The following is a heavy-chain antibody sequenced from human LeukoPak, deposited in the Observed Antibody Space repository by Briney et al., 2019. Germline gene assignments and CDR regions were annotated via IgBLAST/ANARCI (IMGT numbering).Heavy chain of an antibody. D-gene: IGHD1-26*01. J-gene: IGHJ4*02. CDR2: TYYRSKWYN. CDR3: ARGITGRNDY. V-gene: IGHV6-1*01. Sequence: SQTLSLTCAISGDSLSSNSAAWNRVRQSPSRGLEWLGRTYYRSKWYNEYADSVKSRITINPDTSKNQFSLHLNSVTPEDTAVYYCARGITGRNDYWGQGTLVTVSS. CDR1: GDSLSSNSAA.